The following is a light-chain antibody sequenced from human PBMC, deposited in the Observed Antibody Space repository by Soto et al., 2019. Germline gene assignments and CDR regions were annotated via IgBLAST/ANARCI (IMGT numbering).Light chain of an antibody. V-gene: IGKV1-33*01. CDR3: QQYDTLPPLT. Sequence: DIQMTQSPSSLSASVGDRVTITCQASQDISNYLNWDQQKPGKAPKLLIFDASTLQIGVPSRFSGSGSGTDFTFTISSLQPEDLATYFCQQYDTLPPLTFGGGTRVEIK. CDR2: DAS. CDR1: QDISNY. J-gene: IGKJ4*01.